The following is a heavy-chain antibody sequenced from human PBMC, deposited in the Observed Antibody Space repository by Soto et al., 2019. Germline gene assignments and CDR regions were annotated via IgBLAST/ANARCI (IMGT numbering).Heavy chain of an antibody. D-gene: IGHD3-9*01. CDR2: IKQDGSEK. CDR3: AREYDILNWFDP. CDR1: GFTFSTYR. J-gene: IGHJ5*02. V-gene: IGHV3-7*01. Sequence: SLRLSCAASGFTFSTYRMSWVRQAPGKGLECVARIKQDGSEKYYVDSVKGRVSISRDNAKNSLYLQMNSLRAEDTAVYYCAREYDILNWFDPWAQGTLVTVSS.